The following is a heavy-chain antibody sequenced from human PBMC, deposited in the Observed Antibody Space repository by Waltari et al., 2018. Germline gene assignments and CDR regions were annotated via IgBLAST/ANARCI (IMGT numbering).Heavy chain of an antibody. J-gene: IGHJ4*02. CDR3: AKPPFIAPVRQVDY. CDR1: GGSISSGSYY. CDR2: IYTSGGT. Sequence: QVQLQESGPGLVKPSQTLSLTCTVSGGSISSGSYYWSWIRQPAGKGLEWIGRIYTSGGTNTNPCLQSRFTSSGSTSKNRVSLKLSSVTAADTAVYYCAKPPFIAPVRQVDYWGQGTLVAVSS. V-gene: IGHV4-61*02. D-gene: IGHD4-4*01.